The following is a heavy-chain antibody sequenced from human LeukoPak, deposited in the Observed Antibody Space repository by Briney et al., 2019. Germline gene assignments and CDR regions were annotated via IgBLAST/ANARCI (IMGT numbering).Heavy chain of an antibody. CDR1: GYSFATFW. V-gene: IGHV5-51*01. CDR3: ARRPDVYTKAFDI. D-gene: IGHD5-24*01. J-gene: IGHJ3*02. CDR2: IYPGGSDT. Sequence: GESLKISCKASGYSFATFWIAWVRQMPGKGLEWMGIIYPGGSDTRYSSSFQGQVTISADKSISTAYLQWSSLKASDTAVYYCARRPDVYTKAFDIWGQGTIVTVSS.